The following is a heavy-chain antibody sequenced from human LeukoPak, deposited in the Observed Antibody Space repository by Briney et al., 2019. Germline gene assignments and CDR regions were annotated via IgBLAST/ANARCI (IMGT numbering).Heavy chain of an antibody. CDR1: GGSISSSSYY. CDR3: ARQAAARPIDY. V-gene: IGHV4-39*01. CDR2: IYYSGRT. J-gene: IGHJ4*02. Sequence: SETLSLTCTVSGGSISSSSYYWGWIRQPPGKGLEWIGSIYYSGRTYYNPSLKSRVTISVDTSKNQFSLKLSSVTAADTAVYYCARQAAARPIDYWGQGTLVTVSS. D-gene: IGHD6-6*01.